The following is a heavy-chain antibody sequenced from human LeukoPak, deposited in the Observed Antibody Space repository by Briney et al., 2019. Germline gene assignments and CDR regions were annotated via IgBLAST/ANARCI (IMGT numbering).Heavy chain of an antibody. Sequence: SVKVSCKASGGTFSSYAISWVRQAPGQGLEWMGGIIPIFGTANYAQKFQGRVTITADESTSTAYMELSSLRSEDTAVYYCARAGGQKRNAFDIWGQGTMVTVSS. CDR1: GGTFSSYA. CDR3: ARAGGQKRNAFDI. V-gene: IGHV1-69*13. D-gene: IGHD1-14*01. CDR2: IIPIFGTA. J-gene: IGHJ3*02.